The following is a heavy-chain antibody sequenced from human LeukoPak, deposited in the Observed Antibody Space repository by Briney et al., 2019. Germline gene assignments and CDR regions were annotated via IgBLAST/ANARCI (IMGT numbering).Heavy chain of an antibody. J-gene: IGHJ4*02. CDR3: AKTAPYSGDDYGPCDY. CDR2: ISCSGIST. D-gene: IGHD5-12*01. Sequence: GGSLRLSCAASGFTFSSYGMSWVRQAPGKGLEWVSVISCSGISTYYADSVKGRFTITRDNSKNTLYLQMNSLRAEDTAVYYCAKTAPYSGDDYGPCDYWGQGTLVTVSS. V-gene: IGHV3-23*01. CDR1: GFTFSSYG.